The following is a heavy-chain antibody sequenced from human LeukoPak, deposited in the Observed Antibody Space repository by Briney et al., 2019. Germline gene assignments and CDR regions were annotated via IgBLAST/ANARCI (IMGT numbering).Heavy chain of an antibody. CDR3: AKGHGDYVPAEYPQH. Sequence: GGSLRLSCAGSGFTFSNYAMTWVRQAPGKGLEWVSSISGNSDRTYYADSVKGRFTISRDNSKNTVTLQMNSLRAEDTAVYSCAKGHGDYVPAEYPQHWGQGTLVTVSS. CDR2: ISGNSDRT. CDR1: GFTFSNYA. D-gene: IGHD4-17*01. J-gene: IGHJ1*01. V-gene: IGHV3-23*01.